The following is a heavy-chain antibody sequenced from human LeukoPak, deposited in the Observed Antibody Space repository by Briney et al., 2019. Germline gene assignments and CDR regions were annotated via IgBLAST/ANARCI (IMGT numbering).Heavy chain of an antibody. CDR1: GFTFSSYG. V-gene: IGHV3-33*06. CDR2: IWYDGSNK. Sequence: GGSLRLSCAASGFTFSSYGMHWVRQAPGKGLEWVAVIWYDGSNKYYADSVKGRFTISRDNSKNTLYLQMTSLRAEDTAVYYCAKEGIDGSGYDLDYWGQGTRVTVSS. CDR3: AKEGIDGSGYDLDY. J-gene: IGHJ4*02. D-gene: IGHD5-12*01.